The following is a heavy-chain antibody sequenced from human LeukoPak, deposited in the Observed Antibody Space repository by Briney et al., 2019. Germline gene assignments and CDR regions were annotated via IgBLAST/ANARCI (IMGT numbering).Heavy chain of an antibody. V-gene: IGHV1-8*03. CDR3: ARGLRVPAAPGRVGYYYYYMDV. D-gene: IGHD2-2*01. CDR1: GYTFTSYA. Sequence: ASLKLSCKASGYTFTSYAIYFVRQASAPGLDWIGWITPIISNTGYAQKFQGRVTITRNTSISTAYMELSSLRSEDTAVYYCARGLRVPAAPGRVGYYYYYMDVWGKGTTVTVSS. CDR2: ITPIISNT. J-gene: IGHJ6*03.